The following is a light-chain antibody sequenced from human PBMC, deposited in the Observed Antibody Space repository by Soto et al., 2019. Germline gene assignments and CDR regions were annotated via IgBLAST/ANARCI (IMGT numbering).Light chain of an antibody. CDR1: QSVSSN. J-gene: IGKJ1*01. CDR3: QQYNNWPRT. V-gene: IGKV3-15*01. CDR2: GAS. Sequence: EMVMTQSPATLSVSPWERATLSFRASQSVSSNLAWYQQKPGQAPRLLIYGASTRATGIPARFSGSGSGTEFTLTISSLQSEDFAVYYCQQYNNWPRTFGQGTKVDNK.